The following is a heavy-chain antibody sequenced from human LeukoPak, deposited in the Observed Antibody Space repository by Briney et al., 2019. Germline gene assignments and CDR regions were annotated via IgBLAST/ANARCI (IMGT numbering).Heavy chain of an antibody. CDR2: IYTSGST. V-gene: IGHV4-4*07. CDR3: ASQPYSGYGGNNWFDP. J-gene: IGHJ5*02. Sequence: SETLSLTCTVSGGSISSYYWSWTRQPAGKGLEWIGRIYTSGSTNYNPSLKSRVTMSVDTSKNQFSLKLSSVTAADTAVYYCASQPYSGYGGNNWFDPWGQGTLVTVSS. CDR1: GGSISSYY. D-gene: IGHD5-12*01.